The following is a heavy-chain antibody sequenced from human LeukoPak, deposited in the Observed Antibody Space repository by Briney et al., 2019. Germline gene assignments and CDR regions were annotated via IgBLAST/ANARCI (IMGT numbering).Heavy chain of an antibody. CDR2: ISGSGGST. CDR3: AKDRSGYYDHFDY. D-gene: IGHD3-3*01. Sequence: PGGSLRLSCAASGFTFSSYAMSWGRQAPGMGLEWVSAISGSGGSTYYADSVKGRFTISRDNSKNTLYLQMNSLRAEDTAVYYCAKDRSGYYDHFDYWGQGTLVTVSS. V-gene: IGHV3-23*01. J-gene: IGHJ4*02. CDR1: GFTFSSYA.